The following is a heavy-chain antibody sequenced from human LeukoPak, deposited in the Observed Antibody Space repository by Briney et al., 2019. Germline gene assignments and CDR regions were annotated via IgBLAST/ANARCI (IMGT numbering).Heavy chain of an antibody. D-gene: IGHD1-26*01. CDR3: ARGVVVVGATTPLDY. CDR2: IIPIFGIA. V-gene: IGHV1-69*04. J-gene: IGHJ4*02. CDR1: GGTFSSYA. Sequence: SVEVSCKASGGTFSSYAISWVRQAPGQGLEWMGRIIPIFGIANYAQKFQGRVTITADKSTSTAYMELSSLRSEDTAVYYCARGVVVVGATTPLDYWGQGTLVTVSS.